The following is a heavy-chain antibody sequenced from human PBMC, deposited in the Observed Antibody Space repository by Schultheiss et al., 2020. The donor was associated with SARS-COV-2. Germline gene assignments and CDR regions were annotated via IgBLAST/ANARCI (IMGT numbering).Heavy chain of an antibody. CDR2: ISGSGGST. V-gene: IGHV3-23*01. D-gene: IGHD6-13*01. Sequence: GGSLRLSCAASGFTFSNAWMSWVRQAPGKGLEWVSAISGSGGSTYYADSVKGRFTISRDNSKNTLYLQMNSLRAEDTAVYYCAKDASSSSSYYYYYYGMDVWGQGTTVTVSS. CDR1: GFTFSNAW. J-gene: IGHJ6*02. CDR3: AKDASSSSSYYYYYYGMDV.